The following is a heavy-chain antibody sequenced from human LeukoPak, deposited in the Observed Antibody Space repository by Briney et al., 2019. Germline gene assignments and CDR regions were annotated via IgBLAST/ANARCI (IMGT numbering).Heavy chain of an antibody. Sequence: PEGSLRLSCAASGFTFSGYWMSWVRQAPGKGLEWVANIKQDGSEKYYVDSVKGRFTISRDNAKNSLYLQMNSLRAEDTALYYCAKDLNRIAVAGTVFDYWGQGTLVTVSS. CDR3: AKDLNRIAVAGTVFDY. CDR1: GFTFSGYW. J-gene: IGHJ4*02. V-gene: IGHV3-7*03. D-gene: IGHD6-19*01. CDR2: IKQDGSEK.